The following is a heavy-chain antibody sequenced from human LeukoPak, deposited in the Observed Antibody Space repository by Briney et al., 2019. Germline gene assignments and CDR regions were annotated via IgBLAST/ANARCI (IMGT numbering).Heavy chain of an antibody. Sequence: GGSLILSCAASGFTFSSYGMHWVRQAPGMGLEWVAIISYDGSNKYYADSVKGRFTISRDNSRDTLYLQMNSLRAEDTALYYCAKVRVDAYISPNDYWAREPWSPSPQ. CDR1: GFTFSSYG. CDR3: AKVRVDAYISPNDY. V-gene: IGHV3-30*18. J-gene: IGHJ4*02. D-gene: IGHD5-24*01. CDR2: ISYDGSNK.